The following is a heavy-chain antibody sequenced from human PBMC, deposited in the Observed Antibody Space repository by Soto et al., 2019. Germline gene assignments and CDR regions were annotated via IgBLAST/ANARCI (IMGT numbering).Heavy chain of an antibody. CDR3: ARASLHVDTAMVTGICYYYGMDV. CDR1: GHSVSSNSAA. V-gene: IGHV6-1*01. CDR2: TYYRSKWYS. D-gene: IGHD5-18*01. Sequence: SQTLSLTCAISGHSVSSNSAAWNWIRQSPSRGLEWLGRTYYRSKWYSDYAVSVKSRITINPDTSKSQFSLQLNSVTPEDTAVYYCARASLHVDTAMVTGICYYYGMDVWGQGTTVTVSS. J-gene: IGHJ6*02.